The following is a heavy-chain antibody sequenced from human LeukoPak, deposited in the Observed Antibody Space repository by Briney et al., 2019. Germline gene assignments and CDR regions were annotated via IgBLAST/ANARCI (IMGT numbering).Heavy chain of an antibody. CDR3: ARDGGGVYGDYVFDY. CDR2: VYYSGST. J-gene: IGHJ4*02. Sequence: PSETLSLTCTVSGGSMSSYYWSWIRQPPGKGLEWIGYVYYSGSTNYNPSLKSRVTISVDTSKNRFSLKLSSVTAADTAVYYCARDGGGVYGDYVFDYWGQGTLVTVSS. CDR1: GGSMSSYY. D-gene: IGHD4-17*01. V-gene: IGHV4-59*01.